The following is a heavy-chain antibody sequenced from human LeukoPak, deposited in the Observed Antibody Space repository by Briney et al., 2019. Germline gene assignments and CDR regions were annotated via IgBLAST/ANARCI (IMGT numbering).Heavy chain of an antibody. CDR1: GFTFTSYW. Sequence: GGSLRLSCAASGFTFTSYWMTWVRQAPGKGLEWVANMNLDGSERYYADSVKGRFTISRDNPNNSLYLQMDSLSGEDTAVYYCARVRPLWFGLLNTADVWGQGTLVTVS. D-gene: IGHD3-10*01. J-gene: IGHJ3*01. CDR3: ARVRPLWFGLLNTADV. CDR2: MNLDGSER. V-gene: IGHV3-7*01.